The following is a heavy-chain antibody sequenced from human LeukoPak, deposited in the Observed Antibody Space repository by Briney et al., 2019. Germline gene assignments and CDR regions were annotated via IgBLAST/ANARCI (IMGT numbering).Heavy chain of an antibody. CDR3: ARGVPSAYYYGSGSPNPYFDY. D-gene: IGHD3-10*01. J-gene: IGHJ4*02. CDR2: INHSGGT. CDR1: GGSFSGYY. V-gene: IGHV4-34*01. Sequence: SETLSLTCAVYGGSFSGYYWSWIRQPPGKGLEWIGEINHSGGTNYNPSLKSRVTISVDTSKNQFSLKLSSVTAADTAVYYCARGVPSAYYYGSGSPNPYFDYWGQGTLVTVSS.